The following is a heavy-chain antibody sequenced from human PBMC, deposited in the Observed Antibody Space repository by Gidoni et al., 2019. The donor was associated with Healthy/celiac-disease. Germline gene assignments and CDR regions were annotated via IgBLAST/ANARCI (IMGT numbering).Heavy chain of an antibody. J-gene: IGHJ5*02. D-gene: IGHD2-15*01. CDR1: GGTFSSYA. V-gene: IGHV1-69*17. Sequence: QVQLVQSGAEVKKPGSSVKVSCKASGGTFSSYAISWVRQAPGQGLEWMGGIIPIFGIANYAQKFQGRVTITADKSTSTAYMELSSLRSEDTAVYYCARVVVAAKKNNWFDPWGQGTLVTVSS. CDR2: IIPIFGIA. CDR3: ARVVVAAKKNNWFDP.